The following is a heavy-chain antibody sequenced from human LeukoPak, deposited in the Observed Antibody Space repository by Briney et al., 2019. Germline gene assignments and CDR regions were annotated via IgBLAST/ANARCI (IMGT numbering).Heavy chain of an antibody. Sequence: SETLSLTCTVSGASISNYNWNWIRQAAGKGLEWIGRIYTSGSTNYNPSLKSRATMSVDTSKNQFSLKLSSVTAADTAVYYCARVTLRYFDWLPPDAFDIWGQGTMVTVSS. V-gene: IGHV4-4*07. CDR1: GASISNYN. J-gene: IGHJ3*02. D-gene: IGHD3-9*01. CDR2: IYTSGST. CDR3: ARVTLRYFDWLPPDAFDI.